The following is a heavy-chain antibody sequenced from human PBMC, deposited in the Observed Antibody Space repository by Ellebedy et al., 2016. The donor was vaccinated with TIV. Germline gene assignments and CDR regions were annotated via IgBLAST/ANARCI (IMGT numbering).Heavy chain of an antibody. CDR3: ARIVYSSSWYYGFDP. CDR1: GFSLSTSGMC. D-gene: IGHD6-13*01. J-gene: IGHJ5*02. CDR2: IDWDDDK. Sequence: SGPTLVKPTQTLTLTCTFSGFSLSTSGMCVSWIRQPPGKALEWLARIDWDDDKYYSTSLKTRLTISKDTSKNQVVLTMTNMDPVDTATYYCARIVYSSSWYYGFDPWGQGTLVTVSS. V-gene: IGHV2-70*11.